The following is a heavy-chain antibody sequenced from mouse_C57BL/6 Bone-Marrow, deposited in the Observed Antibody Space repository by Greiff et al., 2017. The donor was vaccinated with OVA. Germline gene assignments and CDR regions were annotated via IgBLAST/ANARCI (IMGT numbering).Heavy chain of an antibody. D-gene: IGHD1-1*01. Sequence: EVQGVESGGGLVQPGGSLKLSCAASGFTFSDYGMAWVRQAPRKGPEWVAFISNLAYSIYYADTVTGRFTISRENAKNTLYLEMSSLRSEDTAMYYCARQSRRAWFAYWGQGTLVTVSA. CDR2: ISNLAYSI. V-gene: IGHV5-15*01. CDR1: GFTFSDYG. J-gene: IGHJ3*01. CDR3: ARQSRRAWFAY.